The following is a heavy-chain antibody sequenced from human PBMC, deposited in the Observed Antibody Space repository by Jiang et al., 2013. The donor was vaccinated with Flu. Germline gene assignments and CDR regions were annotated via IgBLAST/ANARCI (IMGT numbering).Heavy chain of an antibody. V-gene: IGHV5-51*01. D-gene: IGHD5-24*01. Sequence: GAEVKKPGESLKISCEGSGFTFTNYWIGWVRQMPGKGLEWMGIIYPGDSDTRYNPSFQGHVTVSADKSISTVYLQWSSLKASDTAMYYCASADRAGYDLGAFDIWGQGTMVTVSS. CDR1: GFTFTNYW. CDR2: IYPGDSDT. J-gene: IGHJ3*02. CDR3: ASADRAGYDLGAFDI.